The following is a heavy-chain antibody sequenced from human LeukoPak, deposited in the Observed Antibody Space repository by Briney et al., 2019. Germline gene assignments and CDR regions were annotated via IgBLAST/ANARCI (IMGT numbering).Heavy chain of an antibody. J-gene: IGHJ6*02. D-gene: IGHD3-10*01. Sequence: GSVKVSCKASGYTFTGYYMHWVRQAPGQGLEWMRWINPNSGGTNYAQKFQGWVTMTRDTSISTAYMELSRLRSDDTAVYYCARDASGGGSGQGYYYYGMDVWGQGTTVTVSS. V-gene: IGHV1-2*04. CDR1: GYTFTGYY. CDR3: ARDASGGGSGQGYYYYGMDV. CDR2: INPNSGGT.